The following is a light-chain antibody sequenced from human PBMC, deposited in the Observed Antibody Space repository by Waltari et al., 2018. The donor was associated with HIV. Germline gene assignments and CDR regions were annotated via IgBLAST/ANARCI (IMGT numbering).Light chain of an antibody. V-gene: IGLV3-21*02. CDR1: TIGDKS. J-gene: IGLJ3*02. CDR3: QVWDGGSDPPGV. CDR2: DDS. Sequence: YVLTQPPSVSVAPGQTARMTCGGTTIGDKSVHWSQKRTGQAPIVVVYDDSDRPSGISERISGSNSGNTATLIISRVEAGDEADYYCQVWDGGSDPPGVFGGGTRLTVL.